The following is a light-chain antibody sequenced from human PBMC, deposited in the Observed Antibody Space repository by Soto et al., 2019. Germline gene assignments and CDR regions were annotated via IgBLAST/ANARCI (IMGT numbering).Light chain of an antibody. CDR2: GAS. CDR1: QSVSSN. Sequence: DIVMTQSPDSLAVSLGERATLSCRASQSVSSNLAWYQQKPGQTPRLLIYGASTRATGIPARFSGSASGTEFTLTINSLQSEDFAVYYCQQYNTWPPTFGQGTKVDIK. J-gene: IGKJ1*01. V-gene: IGKV3-15*01. CDR3: QQYNTWPPT.